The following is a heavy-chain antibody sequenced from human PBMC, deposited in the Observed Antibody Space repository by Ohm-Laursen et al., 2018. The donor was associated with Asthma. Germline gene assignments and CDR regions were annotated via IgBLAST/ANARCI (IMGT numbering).Heavy chain of an antibody. Sequence: TLSLTWTVSGDSISSGNNYWSWIRQHPGKGLEWIGYIYYSGITYSNPSLRSRVTISVDTSKNQFSLNLTSVTAADTAVYYCARGSFYYESTGYYFFDHWGQGALVTVSS. CDR3: ARGSFYYESTGYYFFDH. V-gene: IGHV4-31*02. D-gene: IGHD3-22*01. J-gene: IGHJ4*02. CDR1: GDSISSGNNY. CDR2: IYYSGIT.